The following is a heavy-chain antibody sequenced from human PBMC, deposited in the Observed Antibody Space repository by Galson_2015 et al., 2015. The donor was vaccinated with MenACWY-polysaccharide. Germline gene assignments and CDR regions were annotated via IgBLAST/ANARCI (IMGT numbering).Heavy chain of an antibody. D-gene: IGHD6-19*01. CDR3: ARDFVAVSSGIFDF. Sequence: SLRLSCAASGFTFSTYNMNWVRQAPGKGLEWVSSISSSSSYINYADSVKGRFTISRDNAKNLVFLQMNNLRVEDTAVYYCARDFVAVSSGIFDFWGQGSPVSVSS. V-gene: IGHV3-21*01. CDR2: ISSSSSYI. J-gene: IGHJ4*02. CDR1: GFTFSTYN.